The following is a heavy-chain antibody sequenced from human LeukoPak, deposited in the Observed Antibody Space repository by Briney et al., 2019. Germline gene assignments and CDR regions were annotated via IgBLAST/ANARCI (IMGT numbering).Heavy chain of an antibody. CDR2: IVPIFGTA. CDR3: AREDEGGDGAGLYYYMDV. J-gene: IGHJ6*03. CDR1: GGTFSSYA. V-gene: IGHV1-69*05. Sequence: ASVKVSCKASGGTFSSYAISWVRQAPGQGLEWMGGIVPIFGTANYAQKFQGRVTITTDESTSTAYMELSSLRSEDTAVYYCAREDEGGDGAGLYYYMDVWGKGTTVTVSS. D-gene: IGHD2-21*01.